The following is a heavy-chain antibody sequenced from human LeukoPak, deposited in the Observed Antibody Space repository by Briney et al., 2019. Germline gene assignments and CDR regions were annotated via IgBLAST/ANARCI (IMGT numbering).Heavy chain of an antibody. D-gene: IGHD2-2*01. CDR3: ARHGPAAMLDY. CDR1: GYSISSGYY. J-gene: IGHJ4*02. V-gene: IGHV4-38-2*02. Sequence: SETLSLTCTVSGYSISSGYYWGWIRQPPGKGLEWIGSIYYSGSTYYNPSLKSRVTISVDTSKNQFSLKLSSVTAADTAVYYCARHGPAAMLDYWGQGTLVTVSS. CDR2: IYYSGST.